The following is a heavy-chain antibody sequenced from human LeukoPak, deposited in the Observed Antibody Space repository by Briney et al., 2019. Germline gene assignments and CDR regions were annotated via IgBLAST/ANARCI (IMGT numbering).Heavy chain of an antibody. CDR3: ARGFRGYSYGPGAPFDY. D-gene: IGHD5-18*01. CDR2: INHSGST. CDR1: GGSFSGYY. J-gene: IGHJ4*02. Sequence: PSETLSLTCAVYGGSFSGYYWSWIRQPPGKGLEWIGEINHSGSTNYNPSLKSRVTISVDTSKNQFSLKLSSVTAPDTAVYYCARGFRGYSYGPGAPFDYWGQGTLVTVSS. V-gene: IGHV4-34*01.